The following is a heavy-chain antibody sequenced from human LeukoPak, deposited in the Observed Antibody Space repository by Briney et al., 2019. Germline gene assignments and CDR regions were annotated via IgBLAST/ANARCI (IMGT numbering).Heavy chain of an antibody. J-gene: IGHJ4*02. D-gene: IGHD3-10*01. CDR2: IKSKTDGGTT. CDR1: GFTLRSYT. Sequence: PGGSLRLSCAASGFTLRSYTMNWVRQAPGKGLEWVGRIKSKTDGGTTDYAAPVKGRFTISRDDSKNTLYLQMNSLKTEDTAVYYCTTVLLWFGEVSLYWGQGTLVTVSS. CDR3: TTVLLWFGEVSLY. V-gene: IGHV3-15*01.